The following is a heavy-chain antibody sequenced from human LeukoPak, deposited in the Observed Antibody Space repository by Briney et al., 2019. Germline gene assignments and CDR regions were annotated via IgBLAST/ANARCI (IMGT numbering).Heavy chain of an antibody. J-gene: IGHJ2*01. D-gene: IGHD3-10*01. CDR3: ARVVRGAYGSGTYYWYFDL. V-gene: IGHV4-59*01. Sequence: PFETLSLTCTVSGGSISTYYWSWIRQPPGKGLEWIGYIYYSGSTDYNPSLKSRVTISVGTSKNQFSLKLTSVTAADTAVYYCARVVRGAYGSGTYYWYFDLWGRGTLVTVSS. CDR1: GGSISTYY. CDR2: IYYSGST.